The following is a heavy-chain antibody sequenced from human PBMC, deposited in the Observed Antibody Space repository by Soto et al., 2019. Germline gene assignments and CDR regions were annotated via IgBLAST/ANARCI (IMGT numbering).Heavy chain of an antibody. CDR2: IYDSGKA. D-gene: IGHD3-22*01. CDR3: AAATQYFFDRNGSPTGPHFAPKM. V-gene: IGHV4-30-2*01. J-gene: IGHJ3*01. Sequence: SETLSLTCAVSGDSISSGGYSWNWIRQPPGKGLEWIGYIYDSGKAYYNPSLKSRVIISVDTSENQFSLKVTSVTAADTAVYYCAAATQYFFDRNGSPTGPHFAPKMWGLGTMVT. CDR1: GDSISSGGYS.